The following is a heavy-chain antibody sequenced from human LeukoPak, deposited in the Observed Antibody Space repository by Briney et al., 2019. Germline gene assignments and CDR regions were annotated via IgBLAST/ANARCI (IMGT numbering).Heavy chain of an antibody. V-gene: IGHV3-30*02. D-gene: IGHD1-14*01. CDR3: VKDNPLDY. CDR1: GFTFSDYY. Sequence: PGGSLRLSCVASGFTFSDYYMSWVRQAPGKGLEWVAFIRYDGNNKLYADSMKGRFTISRDNSKNTLYLHINSLRAEDTAVYYCVKDNPLDYWGQGTLVIVSS. J-gene: IGHJ4*02. CDR2: IRYDGNNK.